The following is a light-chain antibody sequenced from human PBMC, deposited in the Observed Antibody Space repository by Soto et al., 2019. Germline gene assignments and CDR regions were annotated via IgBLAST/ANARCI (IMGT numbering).Light chain of an antibody. CDR2: DAS. J-gene: IGKJ4*01. V-gene: IGKV3D-15*01. CDR1: QSVDND. Sequence: EIVMTQSPATLSVSPGDRATLSCRASQSVDNDLAWYQQKPGQPPRLLIYDASTRATGIPARFSGSQSGTEFTLPISSLLSEAFAVYFCQQYNIWPLTFGGGTKVETK. CDR3: QQYNIWPLT.